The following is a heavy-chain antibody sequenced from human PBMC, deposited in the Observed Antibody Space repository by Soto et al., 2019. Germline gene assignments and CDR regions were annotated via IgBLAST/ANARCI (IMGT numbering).Heavy chain of an antibody. Sequence: SETLSLTCAVSGGSISSGCYSWSWIRQPPGKGLEWIGYTYHSGSTYYNPSLKSRVTISVDRSKNQFSLKLSSVTAADTAVYYCARGPPNSIWGQGTLVTVSS. CDR1: GGSISSGCYS. J-gene: IGHJ4*02. D-gene: IGHD3-22*01. V-gene: IGHV4-30-2*01. CDR2: TYHSGST. CDR3: ARGPPNSI.